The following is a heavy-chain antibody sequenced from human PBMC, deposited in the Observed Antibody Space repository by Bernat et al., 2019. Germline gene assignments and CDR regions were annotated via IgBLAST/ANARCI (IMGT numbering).Heavy chain of an antibody. D-gene: IGHD3-3*01. V-gene: IGHV3-64*01. CDR2: ISSNGGST. CDR3: ARGSTYYDFWSGFEPGDY. Sequence: EVQLVESGGGLVQPGGSLRLSCAASGFTFSSYAMHWVRQAPGKGLEYVSAISSNGGSTYYANSVKGRFTISRDNSKNTLYLQMDSLRAEDMAVYYCARGSTYYDFWSGFEPGDYWGQGTLVTVSS. J-gene: IGHJ4*02. CDR1: GFTFSSYA.